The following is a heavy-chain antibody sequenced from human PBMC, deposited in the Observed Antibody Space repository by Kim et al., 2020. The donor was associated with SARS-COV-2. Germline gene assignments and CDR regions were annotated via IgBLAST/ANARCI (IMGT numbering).Heavy chain of an antibody. J-gene: IGHJ3*02. CDR2: VSLDGSSG. D-gene: IGHD2-21*01. CDR1: GIPFSSYG. Sequence: GGSLRLSCVASGIPFSSYGMHWIRQAPGKGLEWVSVVSLDGSSGTYAESVWGLFAISRDNSKNTLYLQMDSLRTEDTAVYYCATGDPDLFGIRGHGTMVT. CDR3: ATGDPDLFGI. V-gene: IGHV3-30*03.